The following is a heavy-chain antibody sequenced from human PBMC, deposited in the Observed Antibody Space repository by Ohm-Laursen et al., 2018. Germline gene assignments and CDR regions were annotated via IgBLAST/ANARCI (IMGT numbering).Heavy chain of an antibody. CDR2: IGHSGTT. V-gene: IGHV4-38-2*02. CDR3: ARDPSGSYYLDY. D-gene: IGHD1-26*01. Sequence: SDTLSLTCGVSGYSISSGYYWGWIRQPPGKGLEWIGSIGHSGTTYYNPSLKGRVNMSIDTSSNQFSLKLSSVTAADTAMYFCARDPSGSYYLDYWGQGTLVTVSS. J-gene: IGHJ4*02. CDR1: GYSISSGYY.